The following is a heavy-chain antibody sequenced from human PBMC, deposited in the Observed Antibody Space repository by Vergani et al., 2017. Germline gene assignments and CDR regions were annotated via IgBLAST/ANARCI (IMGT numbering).Heavy chain of an antibody. Sequence: QVQLVESGGGVFQPGRCLRLSCAASGFTFSSSGMHWVRQAPGKGLEWVAVISYDVGNKYYADSVKGRFTISRDNSKNTLYLQMNSLRAEDTAVYDCAKEASRGSGIDFWGQGTLVTVSA. CDR3: AKEASRGSGIDF. J-gene: IGHJ4*02. D-gene: IGHD3-10*01. CDR2: ISYDVGNK. V-gene: IGHV3-30*18. CDR1: GFTFSSSG.